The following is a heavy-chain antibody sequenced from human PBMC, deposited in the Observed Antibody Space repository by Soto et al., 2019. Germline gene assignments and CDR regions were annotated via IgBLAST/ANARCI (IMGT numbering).Heavy chain of an antibody. J-gene: IGHJ6*02. CDR3: ARDWPVAGTGGYYYYGMDV. Sequence: PSETLSLTCTVAGGSISSYYWSWFRQPAGKGLAWIWRIYTSGSTNYNPSLKSRVTMSVDTSKNQFSLKLSSVTAADTAVYYCARDWPVAGTGGYYYYGMDVWGQGTTVTVSS. CDR2: IYTSGST. CDR1: GGSISSYY. V-gene: IGHV4-4*07. D-gene: IGHD6-19*01.